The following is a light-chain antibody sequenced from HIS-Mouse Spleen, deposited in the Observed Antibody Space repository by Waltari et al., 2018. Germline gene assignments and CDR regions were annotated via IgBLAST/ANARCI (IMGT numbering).Light chain of an antibody. V-gene: IGLV3-10*01. J-gene: IGLJ2*01. Sequence: SYELTQPPSVSVSPGQTARTTCSGVALPQKYPYLYQQKSGHAPVLVIYEDSKRPSGIPERFSGSSSGTMATLTISGAQVEDEADYYCYSTDSSGNHRVFGGGTKLTVL. CDR2: EDS. CDR1: ALPQKY. CDR3: YSTDSSGNHRV.